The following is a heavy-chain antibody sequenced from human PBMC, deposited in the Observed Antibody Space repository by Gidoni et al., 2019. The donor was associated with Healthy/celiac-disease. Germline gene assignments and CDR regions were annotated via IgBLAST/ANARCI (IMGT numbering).Heavy chain of an antibody. CDR2: ISVSGGRT. V-gene: IGHV3-23*01. Sequence: EVQLLESGGGLVQPGGSLRLSCAASGFTFSSYAMSWVRQAPGKGLEWVSAISVSGGRTYYADSVKGRFTISRDNSKNTLDLQMNSLRAEDTAVYYCAKDFEDCSGGSCYSVIDYWGQGTLVTVSS. CDR1: GFTFSSYA. CDR3: AKDFEDCSGGSCYSVIDY. D-gene: IGHD2-15*01. J-gene: IGHJ4*02.